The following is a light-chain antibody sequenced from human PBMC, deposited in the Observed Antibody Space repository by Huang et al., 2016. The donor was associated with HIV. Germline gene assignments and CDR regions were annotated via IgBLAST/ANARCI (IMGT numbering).Light chain of an antibody. CDR3: QQSYSALSS. CDR2: SAS. J-gene: IGKJ5*01. V-gene: IGKV1-39*01. Sequence: IQMTQSPTSLSASIVDRVSIACRARQNINTYVNWYHKKPGKAPKLLISSASTLHSGVPSRFSGSGSGTAFTLTIRGLQLDDFATYYCQQSYSALSSFGPGTRL. CDR1: QNINTY.